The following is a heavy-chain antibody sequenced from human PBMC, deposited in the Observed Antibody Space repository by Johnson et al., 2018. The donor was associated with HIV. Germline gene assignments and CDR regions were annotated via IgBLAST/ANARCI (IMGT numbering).Heavy chain of an antibody. Sequence: LVESGGGLVHPGGSLRLFCAASGFTFSIYSMNWVRQAPGKGLEWISYISSSGSTIYYADSVKGRFTISRDNAKNSVFLQMNSLRAEDTAVYYCARDRGYWDAFDIWGQGTMVTVSS. CDR2: ISSSGSTI. CDR1: GFTFSIYS. D-gene: IGHD3-22*01. V-gene: IGHV3-48*04. CDR3: ARDRGYWDAFDI. J-gene: IGHJ3*02.